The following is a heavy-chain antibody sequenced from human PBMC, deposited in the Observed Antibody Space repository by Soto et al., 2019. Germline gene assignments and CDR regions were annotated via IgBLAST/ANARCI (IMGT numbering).Heavy chain of an antibody. CDR1: GFTFSASA. Sequence: EVNLLESGGGLGQPGGSLRLSCAASGFTFSASAMSWVRQAPGKGLEWVASISGSGGATYIADSMKGRFAISRDNSKNTLFLQMNTLRVGDTAVYYCAKSSGCSGGFCHWGQGTRVTVSS. CDR2: ISGSGGAT. D-gene: IGHD2-15*01. J-gene: IGHJ4*02. CDR3: AKSSGCSGGFCH. V-gene: IGHV3-23*01.